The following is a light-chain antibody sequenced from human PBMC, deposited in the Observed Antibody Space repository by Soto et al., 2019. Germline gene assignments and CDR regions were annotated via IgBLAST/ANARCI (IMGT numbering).Light chain of an antibody. CDR2: KAS. CDR3: QHYNSYSEA. V-gene: IGKV1-5*03. CDR1: HXXSIW. Sequence: IQMPQSPSTLSGSVGDRVTISCRSSHXXSIWLAWYQQKPGKAPKLLIYKASXLKSGVPSRFSGSGSGTEFTLTISSLQPDYFATYYCQHYNSYSEAFGQGTKVDIK. J-gene: IGKJ1*01.